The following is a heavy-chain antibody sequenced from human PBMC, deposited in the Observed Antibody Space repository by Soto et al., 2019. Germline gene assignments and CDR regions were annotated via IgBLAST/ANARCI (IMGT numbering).Heavy chain of an antibody. D-gene: IGHD6-13*01. CDR2: INHSGST. CDR3: ARSFKTTVSIAAAGGEGSYYYYYGMGV. V-gene: IGHV4-34*01. Sequence: PSETLSLTCAVYGGSFSGYYWSWIRQPPGKGLEWIGEINHSGSTNYNPSLKSRVTISVDTSKNQFSLKLSSVTAADTAVYYCARSFKTTVSIAAAGGEGSYYYYYGMGVWGQGTTVTVS. J-gene: IGHJ6*02. CDR1: GGSFSGYY.